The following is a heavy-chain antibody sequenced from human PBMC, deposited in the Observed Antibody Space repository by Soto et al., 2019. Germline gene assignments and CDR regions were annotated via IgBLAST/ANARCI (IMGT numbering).Heavy chain of an antibody. Sequence: QVQLQESGPGLVKPSQTLSLTCTVSGGSISSGGYYWSWIRQHPGKGLEWIGYIYYSGSTYYNPSLKSRVTISVDTSKNQFSLKLSSVTAADTAVYYCGRAKKGIAAAENWFDPWGQGTLVTVSS. CDR3: GRAKKGIAAAENWFDP. J-gene: IGHJ5*02. CDR2: IYYSGST. V-gene: IGHV4-31*03. D-gene: IGHD6-13*01. CDR1: GGSISSGGYY.